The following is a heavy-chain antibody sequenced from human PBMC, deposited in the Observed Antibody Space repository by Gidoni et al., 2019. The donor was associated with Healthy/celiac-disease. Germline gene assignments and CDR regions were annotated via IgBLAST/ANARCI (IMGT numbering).Heavy chain of an antibody. J-gene: IGHJ6*03. V-gene: IGHV4-4*07. CDR3: ARDHQSVAVAGTVYYYMDV. D-gene: IGHD6-19*01. CDR1: GGSISIYY. Sequence: QVQLQESCPGLVKPSETLSLPCTVSGGSISIYYWSWIRQPPGKGLEWIGRIYTSGSTNYNPSLKSRVTMSVDTSKNQFSLKLSSVTAADTAVYYCARDHQSVAVAGTVYYYMDVWGKGTTVTVSS. CDR2: IYTSGST.